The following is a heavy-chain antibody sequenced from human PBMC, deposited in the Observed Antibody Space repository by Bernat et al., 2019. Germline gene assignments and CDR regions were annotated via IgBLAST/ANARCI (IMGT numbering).Heavy chain of an antibody. CDR1: GFTFTSYG. J-gene: IGHJ4*02. V-gene: IGHV3-30*02. CDR2: VRYDGSNK. D-gene: IGHD5-12*01. Sequence: QVQLVESGGGVVQPGGSLRLSCAASGFTFTSYGMHWIRQAPGKGLEWVAFVRYDGSNKYNADTVKGRFTISKDNSKNTLYLQMNSLRAEDTAVYYCAKGESGMVATYWGQGTLVTVSS. CDR3: AKGESGMVATY.